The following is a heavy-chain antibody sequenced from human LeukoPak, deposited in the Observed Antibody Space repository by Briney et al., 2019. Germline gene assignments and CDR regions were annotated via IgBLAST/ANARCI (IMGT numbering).Heavy chain of an antibody. D-gene: IGHD2-15*01. V-gene: IGHV4-34*01. J-gene: IGHJ4*02. CDR1: GGSFSGYY. Sequence: SETLSLTCAVYGGSFSGYYWSWIRQPPGKGLEWIGEINHSGSTNYNPSLKSRVTISVDTSKNQFSLKLSSVTAADTAVYYCARGGYCSGGSCSNVLDYWGQGTLVTVSS. CDR2: INHSGST. CDR3: ARGGYCSGGSCSNVLDY.